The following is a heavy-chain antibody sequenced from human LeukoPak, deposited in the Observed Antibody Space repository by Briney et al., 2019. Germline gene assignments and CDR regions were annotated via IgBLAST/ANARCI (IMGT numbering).Heavy chain of an antibody. J-gene: IGHJ6*02. V-gene: IGHV3-43*02. D-gene: IGHD2/OR15-2a*01. CDR2: IHADGGRT. Sequence: GGSLRLSCAASGFSFGDYAMHWVRQIPGKGLECVAHIHADGGRTFYADSVNGRFTISRDNGKNFLYLQMNGLTSDDTALYYCSTWAFYHGLDVWGQGTAVTVSS. CDR1: GFSFGDYA. CDR3: STWAFYHGLDV.